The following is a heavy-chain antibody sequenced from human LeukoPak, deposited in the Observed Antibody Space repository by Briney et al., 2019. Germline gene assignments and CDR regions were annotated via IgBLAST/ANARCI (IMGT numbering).Heavy chain of an antibody. CDR2: INPNSGGT. CDR3: GRNRLGKAFDI. Sequence: ASVKVSCKASGYTFTGYYMHWVRQAPGQGLEWMGWINPNSGGTNYAQKFQGRVTMTKDTSISTAYMDLNRLTVDDTAVYYCGRNRLGKAFDIWGQGTMVTISS. D-gene: IGHD7-27*01. J-gene: IGHJ3*02. V-gene: IGHV1-2*02. CDR1: GYTFTGYY.